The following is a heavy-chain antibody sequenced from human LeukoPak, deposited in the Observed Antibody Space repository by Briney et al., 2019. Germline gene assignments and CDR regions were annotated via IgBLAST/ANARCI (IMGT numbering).Heavy chain of an antibody. Sequence: SETLSLTCTVSGGSISSYYWSWIRQPPGKGLEWIGYIYYSGSTNYNPSLKSRVTISVDTSKSQFSLKLSSVTAADTAVYYCARQEHSSSSSEYFQHWGQGTLVTVSS. CDR2: IYYSGST. J-gene: IGHJ1*01. CDR3: ARQEHSSSSSEYFQH. D-gene: IGHD6-6*01. V-gene: IGHV4-59*01. CDR1: GGSISSYY.